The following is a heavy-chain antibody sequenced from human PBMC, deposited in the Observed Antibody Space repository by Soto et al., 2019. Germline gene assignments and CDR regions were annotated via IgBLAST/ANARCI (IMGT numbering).Heavy chain of an antibody. J-gene: IGHJ4*02. Sequence: SETLSLTCAVSGYSISSSNWWGWIRQPPGKGLEWIGYIYYSGTTYYNPSLKSRVTMSVDTSKNQFSLKLTSVTALDTAVYYWARREIQGPIDYWGQGTLVTVSS. CDR3: ARREIQGPIDY. D-gene: IGHD1-26*01. CDR1: GYSISSSNW. V-gene: IGHV4-28*01. CDR2: IYYSGTT.